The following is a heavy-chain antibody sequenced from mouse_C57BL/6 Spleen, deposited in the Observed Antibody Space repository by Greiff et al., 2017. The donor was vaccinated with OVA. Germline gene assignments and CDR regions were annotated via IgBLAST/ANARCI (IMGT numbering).Heavy chain of an antibody. CDR3: AKTADGDYYGSSIPYYAMDY. V-gene: IGHV2-4*01. J-gene: IGHJ4*01. CDR2: IWSGGST. Sequence: VQLQQPGPGLVQPSQSLSITCTVSGFSFTSYGVPWVRQPPGKGLEWLGVIWSGGSTDYNDAFISRRSISKDNSKSQVFFKMNSLQADDTAIYYCAKTADGDYYGSSIPYYAMDYWGQGTSVTVSS. CDR1: GFSFTSYG. D-gene: IGHD1-1*01.